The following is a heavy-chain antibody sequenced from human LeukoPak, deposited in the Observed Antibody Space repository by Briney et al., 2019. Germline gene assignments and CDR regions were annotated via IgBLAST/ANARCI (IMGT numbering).Heavy chain of an antibody. CDR1: GGTFSSYA. CDR3: ARAGYCSSTSCYEDY. J-gene: IGHJ4*02. V-gene: IGHV1-69*01. D-gene: IGHD2-2*01. CDR2: IIPIFGTA. Sequence: ASVKVSCKASGGTFSSYAISWGRQAPGQGREWMVGIIPIFGTANYSQKFQGGVTITADETTSTAYMELSSLRSEDTAVYYCARAGYCSSTSCYEDYWGQGTLVTVSS.